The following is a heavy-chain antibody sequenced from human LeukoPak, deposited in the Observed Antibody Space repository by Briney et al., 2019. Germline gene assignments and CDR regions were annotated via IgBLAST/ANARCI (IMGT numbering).Heavy chain of an antibody. CDR2: INSDGSST. Sequence: GGSLRLSCAASGFTFSSYWMHWVRQAPGKGLVWVSRINSDGSSTSYADSVKGRFTISRDNAKNTLYLQMNSLRAEDTAVYYCARDSGRIKLWAYDAFDIWGQGTMVTVSS. CDR3: ARDSGRIKLWAYDAFDI. D-gene: IGHD5-18*01. V-gene: IGHV3-74*01. J-gene: IGHJ3*02. CDR1: GFTFSSYW.